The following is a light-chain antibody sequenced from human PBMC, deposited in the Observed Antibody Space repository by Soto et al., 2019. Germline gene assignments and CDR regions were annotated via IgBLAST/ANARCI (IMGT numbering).Light chain of an antibody. CDR1: HSISNS. J-gene: IGKJ5*01. CDR2: DAS. Sequence: VVAKSPATVPLPPAASATLSCTDKHSISNSLAWYQQKAGQAHRLLIDDASNRATGIPAMFSGRGSGTDFTLTITLLEPEDFAVYCCQQYSSSRTFGQGTRLEIK. CDR3: QQYSSSRT. V-gene: IGKV3-11*01.